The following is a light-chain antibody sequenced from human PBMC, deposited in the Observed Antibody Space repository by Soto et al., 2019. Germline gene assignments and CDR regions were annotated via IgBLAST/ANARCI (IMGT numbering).Light chain of an antibody. Sequence: DIRMTQSPSSLSASIGDTVTITCRASQSISTYLNWYQQKPGKAPKFLIYAASSLQSGVPSRFSGSVSGTDFTLTISSLQFEDFATYYCQQSHTSPFTFGQGTKLEI. CDR3: QQSHTSPFT. CDR1: QSISTY. CDR2: AAS. J-gene: IGKJ2*01. V-gene: IGKV1-39*01.